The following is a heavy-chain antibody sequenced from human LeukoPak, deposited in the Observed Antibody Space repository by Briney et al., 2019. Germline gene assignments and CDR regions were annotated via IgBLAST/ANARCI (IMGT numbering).Heavy chain of an antibody. Sequence: GGSLRLSCAASGFTFSSYAMSWVRQAPGKGLEWVSAISGSGGSTYYADSVKGRFTISRDNAENSLYLQMNSLRVEDTAVYYCARGPHLALDTDDAFDIWGQGTMVTVSS. CDR3: ARGPHLALDTDDAFDI. V-gene: IGHV3-23*01. J-gene: IGHJ3*02. CDR1: GFTFSSYA. D-gene: IGHD5-18*01. CDR2: ISGSGGST.